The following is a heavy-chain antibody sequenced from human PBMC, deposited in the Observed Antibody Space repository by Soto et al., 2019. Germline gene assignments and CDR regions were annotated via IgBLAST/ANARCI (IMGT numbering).Heavy chain of an antibody. CDR2: IYYSGST. Sequence: QVQLQESGPGLVKPSQTLSLTCTVSGGSISSGGYYWSWIRQHPGKGLEWIGYIYYSGSTYYNPSLKSRVTKSVDTSKNQCSLKLSSVTAADTAVYYCARSPPNYYDSSGYLYRSWFDPWGQGTLVTVSS. CDR3: ARSPPNYYDSSGYLYRSWFDP. V-gene: IGHV4-31*03. CDR1: GGSISSGGYY. J-gene: IGHJ5*02. D-gene: IGHD3-22*01.